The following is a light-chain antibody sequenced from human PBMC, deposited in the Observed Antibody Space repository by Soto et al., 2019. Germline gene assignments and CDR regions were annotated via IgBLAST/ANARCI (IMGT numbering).Light chain of an antibody. Sequence: QSLLTQPASVSGSPGQSITIFCTGTSSDVGGYNYVSWYQHHPGKAPKLIIYDVTNRPSGVSNPFSGSKSGNTASLTISGLQPEDEADYYCSSYTTSNTRQIVFGTGTKVTVL. V-gene: IGLV2-14*03. CDR1: SSDVGGYNY. CDR2: DVT. CDR3: SSYTTSNTRQIV. J-gene: IGLJ1*01.